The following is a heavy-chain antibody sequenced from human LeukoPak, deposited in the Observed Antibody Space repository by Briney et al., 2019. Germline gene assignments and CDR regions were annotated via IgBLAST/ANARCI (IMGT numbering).Heavy chain of an antibody. D-gene: IGHD3-3*01. V-gene: IGHV3-23*01. J-gene: IGHJ4*02. CDR1: GFTFSSYA. Sequence: GGTLRLSCVASGFTFSSYAMSWVRQAPGKGLEWVSAISGSGGSTYYADSVKGRFTISRDNSKNTLFLQMNGLTAEDTAVYYCAKLFRVAQNKYYFDYWGQGTLVTVSS. CDR2: ISGSGGST. CDR3: AKLFRVAQNKYYFDY.